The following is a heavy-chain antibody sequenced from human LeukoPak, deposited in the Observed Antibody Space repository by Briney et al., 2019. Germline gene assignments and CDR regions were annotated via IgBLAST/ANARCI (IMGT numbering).Heavy chain of an antibody. D-gene: IGHD3-22*01. CDR2: IYSTGST. Sequence: WETLSLTCTVSGGSMSDYYWSWIRQPPGKGLEWIGYIYSTGSTNYNPSLKSRVTISVDTSKNQFPLKLSSVTAADTALYYCARDYTMTHAFDIWGQGTLVTVSS. CDR1: GGSMSDYY. J-gene: IGHJ3*02. CDR3: ARDYTMTHAFDI. V-gene: IGHV4-59*01.